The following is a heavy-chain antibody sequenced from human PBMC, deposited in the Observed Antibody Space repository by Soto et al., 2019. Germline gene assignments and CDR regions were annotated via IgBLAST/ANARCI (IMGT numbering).Heavy chain of an antibody. V-gene: IGHV4-59*08. J-gene: IGHJ5*02. CDR2: IFYTGSA. CDR3: ARRVQANGVTTQDHWRAP. Sequence: QVQLQESGPGLVRPSETLSVTCTVSGGSISSSSWNWIRQAPGKGLEWIGCIFYTGSANFNPSLESRVDMSLDKSKNQFALRLSSVTAADTSVYYCARRVQANGVTTQDHWRAPWGQRTLVTVSS. D-gene: IGHD1-26*01. CDR1: GGSISSSS.